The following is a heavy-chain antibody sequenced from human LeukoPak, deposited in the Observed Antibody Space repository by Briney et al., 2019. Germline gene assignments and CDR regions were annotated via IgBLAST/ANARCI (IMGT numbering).Heavy chain of an antibody. CDR3: ARVNAQKIFGVVRKYYYYMDV. CDR2: INPNTGGT. CDR1: GYTFTGYY. J-gene: IGHJ6*03. V-gene: IGHV1-2*02. D-gene: IGHD3-3*01. Sequence: GASVKVSCKASGYTFTGYYMHWVRQAPGRGLEWMGWINPNTGGTKYAQNFQGRVTMTRDMSISTAYMELSRLRSDDTAVYFCARVNAQKIFGVVRKYYYYMDVWGKGTTVTVSS.